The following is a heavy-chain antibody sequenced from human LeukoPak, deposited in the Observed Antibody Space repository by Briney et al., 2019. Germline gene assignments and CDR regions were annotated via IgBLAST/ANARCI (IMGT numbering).Heavy chain of an antibody. V-gene: IGHV3-30-3*01. J-gene: IGHJ6*02. D-gene: IGHD2-15*01. CDR3: ARGRVVVVAATPLDV. Sequence: GGSLRLSCAASGFTFSSYAMHWVRQAPGKGLEWVAVISYDGSNKYYADSVKSRFTISRDNSKNTLYLQMNSLRAEDTAVYYCARGRVVVVAATPLDVWGQGTTVTVSS. CDR2: ISYDGSNK. CDR1: GFTFSSYA.